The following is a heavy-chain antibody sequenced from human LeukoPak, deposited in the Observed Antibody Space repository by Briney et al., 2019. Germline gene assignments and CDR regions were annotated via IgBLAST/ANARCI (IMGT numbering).Heavy chain of an antibody. CDR1: GGSISSYY. CDR3: ARDRSGSYYYYYYMDV. CDR2: IYTSGST. D-gene: IGHD1-26*01. J-gene: IGHJ6*03. Sequence: SETLSLTCTVSGGSISSYYWSWIRQRAGKGLEWIGRIYTSGSTNYNPSLKSRVTMSVDTSKNQFSLKLSSVTAADTAVYYCARDRSGSYYYYYYMDVWGKGTTVTVSS. V-gene: IGHV4-4*07.